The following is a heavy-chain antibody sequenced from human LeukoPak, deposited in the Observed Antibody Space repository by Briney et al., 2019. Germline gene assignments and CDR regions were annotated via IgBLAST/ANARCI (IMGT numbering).Heavy chain of an antibody. D-gene: IGHD3-10*01. CDR1: GYTFTSYD. CDR3: AKLGARRKVGPLWFGEFAILYY. CDR2: INPSGGST. Sequence: ASVKVSCKASGYTFTSYDINWVRQAPGEGLEWMGIINPSGGSTSYAQKFQGRVTMTRDMSTSTVYMELSSLRAEDTAVYYCAKLGARRKVGPLWFGEFAILYYWGQGTLVTVSS. V-gene: IGHV1-46*01. J-gene: IGHJ4*02.